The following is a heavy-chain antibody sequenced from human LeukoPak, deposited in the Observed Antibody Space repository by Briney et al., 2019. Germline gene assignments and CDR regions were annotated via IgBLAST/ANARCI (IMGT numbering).Heavy chain of an antibody. V-gene: IGHV5-51*01. J-gene: IGHJ4*02. D-gene: IGHD6-13*01. Sequence: GESLKISCKGSGYSFTSYWIGWVRQMPGKGLEWMGIIYPGDSDTRYSPSFQGQVTISADKSISTAYLQWSSLKASDTAMYYCARFLRGDTEVAAAAFDYWGQGTLVTVSS. CDR3: ARFLRGDTEVAAAAFDY. CDR2: IYPGDSDT. CDR1: GYSFTSYW.